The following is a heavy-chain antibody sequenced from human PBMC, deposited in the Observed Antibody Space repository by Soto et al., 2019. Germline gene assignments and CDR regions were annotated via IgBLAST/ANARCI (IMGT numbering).Heavy chain of an antibody. J-gene: IGHJ4*02. V-gene: IGHV2-5*02. CDR1: GFSLSTSGVG. Sequence: KESGPTLVKPTQTLTLTCTFSGFSLSTSGVGVGWIRQPPGKALEGLALIYWDDDKRYSPSLKSRLTITKDTSKNQVVLTMTNMDPVDTATYYCAHSLIPNWGSRGAFDYWGQGTLVTVSS. CDR2: IYWDDDK. D-gene: IGHD7-27*01. CDR3: AHSLIPNWGSRGAFDY.